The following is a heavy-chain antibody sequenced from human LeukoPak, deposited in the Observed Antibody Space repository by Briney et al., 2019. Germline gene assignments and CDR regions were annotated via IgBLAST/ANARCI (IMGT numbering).Heavy chain of an antibody. J-gene: IGHJ4*02. Sequence: AASVKVSCKASGGTFSSYAISWVRQAPGQGLEWMGGIIPIFGTANYAQKFQGRVTITADKSTSTAYMELSSLRSEDTAVYYCARQRDGYRKELDYWGQGTLVTVSS. CDR3: ARQRDGYRKELDY. D-gene: IGHD5-24*01. CDR2: IIPIFGTA. CDR1: GGTFSSYA. V-gene: IGHV1-69*06.